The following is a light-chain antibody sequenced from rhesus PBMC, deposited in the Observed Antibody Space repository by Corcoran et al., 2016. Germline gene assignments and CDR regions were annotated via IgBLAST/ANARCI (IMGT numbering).Light chain of an antibody. CDR1: QGISKY. CDR3: QQHNSYPFT. Sequence: DIQMTQSPSSLSASVGDTVTITCQASQGISKYFAWYQQKPGKAPKLLIYDASNLKSGVPSRFSGSGSGTEFTLTISSLQPEDFATYYCQQHNSYPFTFGPGTKLDIK. CDR2: DAS. J-gene: IGKJ3*01. V-gene: IGKV1-33*02.